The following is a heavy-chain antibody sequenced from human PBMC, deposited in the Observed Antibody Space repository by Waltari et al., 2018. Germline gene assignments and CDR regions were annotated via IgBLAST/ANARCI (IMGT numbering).Heavy chain of an antibody. V-gene: IGHV3-30*18. CDR3: AKPLTAGAFDI. CDR2: ISYDGSKE. J-gene: IGHJ3*02. Sequence: QVQLVESGGGVVQPGRSLRLSCAASGFTLRGSGMHWVRQAPGKGLEGVAIISYDGSKENYADSVKGRFTISRDTSKNTLYLQMNSLRAEDTALYYCAKPLTAGAFDIWGQGTMVTVSS. CDR1: GFTLRGSG.